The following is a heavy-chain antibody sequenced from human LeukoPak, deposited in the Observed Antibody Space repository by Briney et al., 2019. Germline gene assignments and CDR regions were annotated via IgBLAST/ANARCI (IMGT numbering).Heavy chain of an antibody. J-gene: IGHJ4*02. D-gene: IGHD2-2*01. V-gene: IGHV3-9*01. Sequence: GGSLRLSCAASGFTFDDYAMHWVRQAPGKGLEWVSGISWNSGSIGYADSVKGRFTISRDNSKNTLYLQMNSLRAEDTAVYYCTAGAGYCGHTSCPGVIWGQGTLVTVSS. CDR3: TAGAGYCGHTSCPGVI. CDR1: GFTFDDYA. CDR2: ISWNSGSI.